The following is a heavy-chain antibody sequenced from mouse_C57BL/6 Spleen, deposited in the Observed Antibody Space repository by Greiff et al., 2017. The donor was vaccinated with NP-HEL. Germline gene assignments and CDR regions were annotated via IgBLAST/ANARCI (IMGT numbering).Heavy chain of an antibody. Sequence: EVKLVESGGGLVKPGGSLKLSCAASGFTFSDYGMHWVRQAPEKGLEWVAYISSGSSTIYYADTVKGRFTISRDNAKNTLFLQMTSLRSEDTAMYYCARPYYSKYYYAMDYWGQGTSVTVSS. CDR2: ISSGSSTI. V-gene: IGHV5-17*01. J-gene: IGHJ4*01. CDR1: GFTFSDYG. CDR3: ARPYYSKYYYAMDY. D-gene: IGHD2-5*01.